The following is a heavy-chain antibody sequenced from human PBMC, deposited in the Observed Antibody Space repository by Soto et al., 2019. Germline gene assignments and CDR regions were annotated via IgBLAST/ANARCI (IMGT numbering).Heavy chain of an antibody. Sequence: ASVXVSFKASLYTFSNYSMLCVLQAPGQRLECIGWINTDNGKTRGSQRFQDRVTLTRDTSANTAYMELSSLTYEDTAVYYCAREGNCNSTTCFSGWIETWGQGTLVTVSS. V-gene: IGHV1-3*04. D-gene: IGHD2-2*01. J-gene: IGHJ4*02. CDR3: AREGNCNSTTCFSGWIET. CDR2: INTDNGKT. CDR1: LYTFSNYS.